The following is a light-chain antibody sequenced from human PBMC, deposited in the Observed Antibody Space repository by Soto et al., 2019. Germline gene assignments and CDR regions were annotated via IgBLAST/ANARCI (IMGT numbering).Light chain of an antibody. Sequence: DIQLTQSPSVLSASVGDTVTITCRASQALSNYLAWYQQKPGKAPDLLIYSASTLQSGVPSRFSGSGSETEFTLTISSLQPDDFATYYCQHYNSYSEAFGQGTKVDIK. CDR1: QALSNY. CDR3: QHYNSYSEA. CDR2: SAS. V-gene: IGKV1-9*01. J-gene: IGKJ1*01.